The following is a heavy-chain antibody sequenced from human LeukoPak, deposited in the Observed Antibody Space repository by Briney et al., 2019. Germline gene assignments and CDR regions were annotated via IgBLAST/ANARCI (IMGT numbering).Heavy chain of an antibody. CDR2: IYSGGST. CDR1: GFTVSSNY. Sequence: PGGSLRLSCAASGFTVSSNYMSWVRQAPGKGLEWVSVIYSGGSTYYADSVKGRFTISRDNSKNTLYLQMNSLRAEDTAVYYCARDRGDGYNKDSYWYFDLWGRGTLVTVSS. D-gene: IGHD5-24*01. CDR3: ARDRGDGYNKDSYWYFDL. V-gene: IGHV3-53*01. J-gene: IGHJ2*01.